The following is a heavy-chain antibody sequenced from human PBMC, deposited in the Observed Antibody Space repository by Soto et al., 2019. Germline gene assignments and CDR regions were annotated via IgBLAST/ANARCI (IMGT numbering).Heavy chain of an antibody. CDR2: MNPNSGNT. V-gene: IGHV1-8*01. CDR3: ARLDPSEGSIDY. CDR1: GYTFTSYD. J-gene: IGHJ4*02. Sequence: ASVKVSCKASGYTFTSYDINWVRQATGQGLEWMGWMNPNSGNTGYAQKFQGRVTMTRNTPISTAYMELSSLRSEDTAVYYCARLDPSEGSIDYWGQGTLVTVSS.